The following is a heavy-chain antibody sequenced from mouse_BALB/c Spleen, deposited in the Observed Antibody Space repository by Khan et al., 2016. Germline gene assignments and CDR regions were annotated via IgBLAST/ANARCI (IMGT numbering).Heavy chain of an antibody. V-gene: IGHV14-3*02. J-gene: IGHJ1*01. Sequence: EVQLQESGAELVKPGASVKLSCTASGFNIKDTYIHWVKQRPERDLEWIGRIDPANGHTKYHPKFQAKATISADTSSNTAYLQFSSLTSEDTAVYYCARDCGNYGYWYFDVWGAGTTVTVSS. CDR2: IDPANGHT. CDR1: GFNIKDTY. CDR3: ARDCGNYGYWYFDV. D-gene: IGHD2-1*01.